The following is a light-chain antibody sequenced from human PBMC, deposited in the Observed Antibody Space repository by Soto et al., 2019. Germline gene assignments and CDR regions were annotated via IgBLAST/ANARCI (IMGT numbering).Light chain of an antibody. CDR2: GAS. V-gene: IGKV3-20*01. CDR3: QQYGGSPRT. Sequence: EIVLTQSPGSLSLSPVERATLSCRASQSVSSNYLAWYQQKPGQAPRLLIYGASSRATGIPDRFSGSRSGTDFTLTISRLEPEDFAVYFCQQYGGSPRTFGQGTKVEIK. J-gene: IGKJ1*01. CDR1: QSVSSNY.